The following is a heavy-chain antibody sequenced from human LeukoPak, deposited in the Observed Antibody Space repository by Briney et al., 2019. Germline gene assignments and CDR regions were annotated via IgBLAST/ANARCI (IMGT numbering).Heavy chain of an antibody. CDR2: INSDGSST. CDR3: ARDMSGYDRKVAFDY. CDR1: GFTFSSYW. V-gene: IGHV3-74*01. D-gene: IGHD5-12*01. J-gene: IGHJ4*02. Sequence: PGGSLRLSCAASGFTFSSYWMHWVRQAPGKGLVWVSRINSDGSSTSYADSVKGRFTISRDNAENTLYLQMNSLRAEDTAVYYCARDMSGYDRKVAFDYWGQGTLVTVSS.